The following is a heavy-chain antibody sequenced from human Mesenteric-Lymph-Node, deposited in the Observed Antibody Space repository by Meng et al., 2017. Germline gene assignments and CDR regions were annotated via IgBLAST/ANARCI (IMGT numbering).Heavy chain of an antibody. CDR2: INAGNGNT. D-gene: IGHD4-17*01. Sequence: QLVQYGYELKKPGASVKVSCKASGYTFTSYGISWVRQAPGQRLEWMGWINAGNGNTKYSQKFQGRVTITRDTSASTAYMELSSLRSEDTAVTTTVTPKNLDYWGQGTLVTVSS. J-gene: IGHJ4*02. CDR3: VTPKNLDY. V-gene: IGHV1-3*01. CDR1: GYTFTSYG.